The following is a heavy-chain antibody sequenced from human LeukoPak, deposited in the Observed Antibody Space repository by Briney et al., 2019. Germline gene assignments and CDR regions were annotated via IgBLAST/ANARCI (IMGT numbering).Heavy chain of an antibody. CDR3: ARDLYTTIQGFDY. V-gene: IGHV3-48*01. Sequence: GGSLRLSCAASGFTFDDYAMHWVRRAPGKGLGGVSYISRAGETVYYADSVKGRFTLSRDNAKDSLFLQMNSLRAEDTAVYYCARDLYTTIQGFDYWGQGALVTVSS. D-gene: IGHD5-12*01. CDR1: GFTFDDYA. J-gene: IGHJ4*02. CDR2: ISRAGETV.